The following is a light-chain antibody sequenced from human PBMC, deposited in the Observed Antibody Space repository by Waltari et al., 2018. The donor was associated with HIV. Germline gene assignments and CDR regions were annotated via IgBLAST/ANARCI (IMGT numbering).Light chain of an antibody. CDR1: QSGSNRY. J-gene: IGKJ2*01. CDR3: QHYGSSPPYT. V-gene: IGKV3-20*01. CDR2: RSS. Sequence: DIVLTQSPATLSWSPGVGATLSCRASQSGSNRYVVWYQQKPGQAPRLLINRSSTRATGIPDRFSGSGSGTDFTLTINRLEPEDFAVYYCQHYGSSPPYTFGQGTKLEVK.